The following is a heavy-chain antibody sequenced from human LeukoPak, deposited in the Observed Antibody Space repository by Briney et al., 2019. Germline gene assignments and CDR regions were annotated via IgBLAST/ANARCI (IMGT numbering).Heavy chain of an antibody. CDR1: GGSISSYY. J-gene: IGHJ4*02. Sequence: SETLSLTCTVSGGSISSYYWSWIRRPPGKGLKWIGYIYYSGSTNYNPSLKGRVTISVDTSKNQFSLKLTSVTAADTAVYYCARGPSRYSSGWYYFDHWGQGTLVTVSS. D-gene: IGHD6-19*01. V-gene: IGHV4-59*01. CDR3: ARGPSRYSSGWYYFDH. CDR2: IYYSGST.